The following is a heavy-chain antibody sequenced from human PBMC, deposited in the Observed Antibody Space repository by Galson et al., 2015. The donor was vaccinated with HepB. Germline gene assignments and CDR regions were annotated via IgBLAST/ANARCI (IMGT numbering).Heavy chain of an antibody. D-gene: IGHD3-9*01. CDR2: ISNNGVGT. CDR1: GFNFNYYA. CDR3: VKEDILAGFLVGNFHF. Sequence: SLRLSCAASGFNFNYYAMHWVRQAPGKGLEYLSGISNNGVGTHYADSVKGRFTISRDNFKKNLNLQMSSLRTEDTALYYCVKEDILAGFLVGNFHFWGQGTMVTVSS. J-gene: IGHJ3*01. V-gene: IGHV3-64D*06.